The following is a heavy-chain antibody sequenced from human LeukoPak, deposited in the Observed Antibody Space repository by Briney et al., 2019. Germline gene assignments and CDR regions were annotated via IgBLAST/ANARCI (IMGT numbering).Heavy chain of an antibody. V-gene: IGHV3-7*01. CDR3: ARDYHDDTAGLFDY. Sequence: GGSLRLSCAASGFTFSSYWMSWVRQAPGKGLEWVANIKQDGSEKYYVDSVKGRFTISRDNAKNSLYLQMNSLRAEDTAVYYCARDYHDDTAGLFDYWGQGTLVTVSS. CDR2: IKQDGSEK. CDR1: GFTFSSYW. D-gene: IGHD5-18*01. J-gene: IGHJ4*02.